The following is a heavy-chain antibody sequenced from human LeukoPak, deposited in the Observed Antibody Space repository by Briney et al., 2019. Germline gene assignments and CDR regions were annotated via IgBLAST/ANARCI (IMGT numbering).Heavy chain of an antibody. D-gene: IGHD3-10*01. CDR3: ARGRVPYYYGSGSYRNWFDP. CDR2: INHSGST. CDR1: GGSFSGYY. V-gene: IGHV4-34*01. Sequence: SETLSLTCAVYGGSFSGYYWSWIRQPPGKGLEWIGEINHSGSTNYNPSLKSRVTISVDTSKNQFSLKLSSVTAADTAAYYCARGRVPYYYGSGSYRNWFDPWGQGTLVTVSS. J-gene: IGHJ5*02.